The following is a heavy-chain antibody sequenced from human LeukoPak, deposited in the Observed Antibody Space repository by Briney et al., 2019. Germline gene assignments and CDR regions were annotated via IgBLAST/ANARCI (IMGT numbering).Heavy chain of an antibody. CDR3: ANRMSF. CDR1: GVNLYSEY. Sequence: GGSLRLSCAVSGVNLYSEYMSWVRQAPGKGLEWVSLIYSGGNSYYADSVKGRFTIYRDNSKNALYLQMSSLTTEDTAIYYCANRMSFGGPGTLVTVSS. V-gene: IGHV3-53*05. J-gene: IGHJ4*02. CDR2: IYSGGNS. D-gene: IGHD3-10*01.